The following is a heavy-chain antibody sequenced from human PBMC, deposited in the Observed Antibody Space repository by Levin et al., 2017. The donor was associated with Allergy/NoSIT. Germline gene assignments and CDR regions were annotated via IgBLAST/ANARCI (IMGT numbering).Heavy chain of an antibody. CDR3: TTLLHWTTETTNAN. D-gene: IGHD4-17*01. Sequence: PGGSLRLSCAASGFTFRNAWMSWVRQAPGKGLEWVGHIKSKTDGGTTDYAAPVKGRFTISRDDSKNTLYLQMNSLKTEDTAVYYCTTLLHWTTETTNANWGQGTLVTVSS. CDR2: IKSKTDGGTT. J-gene: IGHJ4*02. CDR1: GFTFRNAW. V-gene: IGHV3-15*01.